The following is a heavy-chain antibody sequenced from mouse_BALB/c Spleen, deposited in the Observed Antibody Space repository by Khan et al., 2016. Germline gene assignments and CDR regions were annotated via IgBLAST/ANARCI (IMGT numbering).Heavy chain of an antibody. J-gene: IGHJ4*01. Sequence: EVELVESGGGLIQPGDSLRLSCATSGFTFTDYYMSWVRQPPGKALEWLGFISNKANGYTTEYSASVKGRFTISRDNSQSILYLQMNTLRAEDSSTYYCARDNYAMDYWGQGTSVTVSS. V-gene: IGHV7-3*02. CDR3: ARDNYAMDY. CDR1: GFTFTDYY. CDR2: ISNKANGYTT.